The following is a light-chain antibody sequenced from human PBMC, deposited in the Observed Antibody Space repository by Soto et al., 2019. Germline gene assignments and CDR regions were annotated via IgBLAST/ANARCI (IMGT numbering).Light chain of an antibody. CDR1: SSDVGSYNL. CDR3: CSYAGSSTFRVV. V-gene: IGLV2-23*03. CDR2: EGS. Sequence: QSALTQPASVSGSPGQSITISCTRTSSDVGSYNLVSWYQQHPGKAPKLMIYEGSKRPSGVSNRFSGSKSGNTASLTISGLQAEDEADYYCCSYAGSSTFRVVFGGGTKLTVL. J-gene: IGLJ2*01.